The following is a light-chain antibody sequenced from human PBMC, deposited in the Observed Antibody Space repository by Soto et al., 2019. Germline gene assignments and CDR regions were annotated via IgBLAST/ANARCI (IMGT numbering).Light chain of an antibody. V-gene: IGKV3-15*01. CDR2: GAS. CDR1: QSISSN. Sequence: EIVMTQSPATLSVSPGERATLSCRASQSISSNFAWYQQKPGQAPRLLIYGASTRATGIPARFSGSGSGTEFTLTISSLQSEDVGVYYCQQYNNWPYTFGQGTKLEIK. J-gene: IGKJ2*01. CDR3: QQYNNWPYT.